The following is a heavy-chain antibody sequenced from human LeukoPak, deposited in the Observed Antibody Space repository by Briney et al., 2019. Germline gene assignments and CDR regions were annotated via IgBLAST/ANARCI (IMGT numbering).Heavy chain of an antibody. D-gene: IGHD5-12*01. J-gene: IGHJ4*02. CDR3: AKEADSSGYEANFDY. CDR2: ISYDGSTK. V-gene: IGHV3-30*18. Sequence: SGGSLRLSCAASGFTFSSYGMQWVRQAPGEGLEWVAVISYDGSTKYYGDTVKGRFTISRDNSENTLYLQMDSLRTEDTAVYYCAKEADSSGYEANFDYWGQGTLVTVSS. CDR1: GFTFSSYG.